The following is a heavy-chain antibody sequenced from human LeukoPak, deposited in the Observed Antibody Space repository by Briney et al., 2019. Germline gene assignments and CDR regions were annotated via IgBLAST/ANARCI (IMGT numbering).Heavy chain of an antibody. V-gene: IGHV3-33*01. Sequence: GRSLRLSCAASGFTFSSYGMHGVRQAPGKGLEWGADICYDGSNKYYAGSVKGRFTISSDNSKNTLYLQMNSLRAEDTAVYYCARVSLTQKSYFDYRGQGTLVTVSS. CDR3: ARVSLTQKSYFDY. CDR1: GFTFSSYG. CDR2: ICYDGSNK. J-gene: IGHJ4*02. D-gene: IGHD2-15*01.